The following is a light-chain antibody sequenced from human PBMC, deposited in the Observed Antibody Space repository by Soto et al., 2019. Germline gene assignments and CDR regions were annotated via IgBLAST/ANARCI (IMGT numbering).Light chain of an antibody. CDR3: AAWDDSLNGHV. V-gene: IGLV1-44*01. CDR2: SNN. CDR1: SSNIGSNT. J-gene: IGLJ1*01. Sequence: QSALTQPPSASGTPGQRVTISCSGSSSNIGSNTVNWYQQLPGTAPKLLIYSNNQRPSGVPDRFSGSKSGTSASLAISGLQSEDEADYYCAAWDDSLNGHVFGTGTKVTGL.